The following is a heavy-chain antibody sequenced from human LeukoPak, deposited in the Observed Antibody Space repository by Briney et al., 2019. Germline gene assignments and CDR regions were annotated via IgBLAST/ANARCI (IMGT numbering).Heavy chain of an antibody. J-gene: IGHJ6*02. Sequence: GGSLRLSCAASGFTFSSYAMHWVRQAPGKGLEWVAVISYDGSNKYYADSVKGRFTISRDNSKNALYLQMNSLRAEDTAVYYCARNLYCSSTSCYIYYYYGMDVWGQGTTVTVSS. D-gene: IGHD2-2*01. V-gene: IGHV3-30-3*01. CDR2: ISYDGSNK. CDR1: GFTFSSYA. CDR3: ARNLYCSSTSCYIYYYYGMDV.